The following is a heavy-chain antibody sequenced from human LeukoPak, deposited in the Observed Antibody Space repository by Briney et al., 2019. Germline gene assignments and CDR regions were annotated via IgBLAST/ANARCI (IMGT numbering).Heavy chain of an antibody. CDR2: INHSGST. J-gene: IGHJ4*02. Sequence: SETLSLTCAVYGGSFSGYHWSWIRQPPGKGLEWIGEINHSGSTNYNPSLKSRVTISVDTFKNQFSLKLSSVTAADTAVYYCARRFEYSSSWFDYWGQGTLVTVSS. CDR1: GGSFSGYH. D-gene: IGHD6-13*01. V-gene: IGHV4-34*01. CDR3: ARRFEYSSSWFDY.